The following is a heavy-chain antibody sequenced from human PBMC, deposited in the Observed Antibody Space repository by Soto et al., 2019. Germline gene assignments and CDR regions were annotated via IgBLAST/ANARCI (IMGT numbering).Heavy chain of an antibody. CDR3: VRTAEHTFDH. Sequence: EVSLVESGGGLVQPGGSLRLCCVASGFTFSNYGMNWARLAPGQGLEWISYISGTSNTIYQADSVKGRFTSSRHNDKNPLYLQMHSLRDDDPAVYYCVRTAEHTFDHWGQGTLVTVSS. V-gene: IGHV3-48*02. CDR2: ISGTSNTI. J-gene: IGHJ4*02. CDR1: GFTFSNYG.